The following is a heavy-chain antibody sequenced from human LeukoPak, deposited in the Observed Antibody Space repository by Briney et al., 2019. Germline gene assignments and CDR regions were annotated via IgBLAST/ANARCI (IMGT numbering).Heavy chain of an antibody. CDR3: ARKYYYDSSGYYP. CDR1: GGSFSGYY. Sequence: SETLSLTCAVYGGSFSGYYWSWIRQPPGKGLEWIGEINHSGSTNCNPSLKSRVTISVDTSKNQFSLKLSSVTAADTAVYYCARKYYYDSSGYYPWGQGTLVTVSS. CDR2: INHSGST. V-gene: IGHV4-34*01. D-gene: IGHD3-22*01. J-gene: IGHJ5*02.